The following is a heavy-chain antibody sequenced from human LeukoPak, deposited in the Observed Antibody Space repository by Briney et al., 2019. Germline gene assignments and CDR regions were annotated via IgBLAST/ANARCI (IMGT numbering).Heavy chain of an antibody. J-gene: IGHJ6*03. V-gene: IGHV3-48*04. Sequence: PGGSLRLSCAASGFTFSSYSMNWVRQAPGKGLEWVSYISSSGSAMHYTDSVKGRFTISRDNAKNSLYLQMNSLRGEDTALYYCARTGYCSGGRCYGSSYYYMDVWGKGTTVTVSS. CDR1: GFTFSSYS. CDR3: ARTGYCSGGRCYGSSYYYMDV. CDR2: ISSSGSAM. D-gene: IGHD2-15*01.